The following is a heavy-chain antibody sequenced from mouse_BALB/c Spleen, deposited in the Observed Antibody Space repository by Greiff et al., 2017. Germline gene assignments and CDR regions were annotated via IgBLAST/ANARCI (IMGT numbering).Heavy chain of an antibody. J-gene: IGHJ4*01. CDR1: GFTFSSFG. CDR3: ARSWTGAMDY. V-gene: IGHV5-17*02. Sequence: EVQVVESGGGLVQPGGSRKLSCAASGFTFSSFGMHWVRQAPEKGLEWVAYISSGSSTIYYADTVKGRFTISRDNPKNTLFLQMTSLRSEDTAMYYCARSWTGAMDYWGQGTSVTVSS. CDR2: ISSGSSTI.